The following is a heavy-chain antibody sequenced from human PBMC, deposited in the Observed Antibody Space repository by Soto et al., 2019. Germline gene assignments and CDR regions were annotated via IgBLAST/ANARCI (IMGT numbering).Heavy chain of an antibody. J-gene: IGHJ6*02. CDR2: ISGSGSFT. V-gene: IGHV3-11*06. D-gene: IGHD5-18*01. Sequence: QEYLVESGGGLVKPGGSLRLSCALSGFTVSDHYLTWIRQAPGRGLEWIAYISGSGSFTNYADSVKGRFIISRDIAQNSMYLQINSLRAEDTAVYCCARSSGWRQVVGYKYGLDVWGQGTAVTVSS. CDR3: ARSSGWRQVVGYKYGLDV. CDR1: GFTVSDHY.